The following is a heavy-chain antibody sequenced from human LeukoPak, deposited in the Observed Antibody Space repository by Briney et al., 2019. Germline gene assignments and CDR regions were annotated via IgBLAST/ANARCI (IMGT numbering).Heavy chain of an antibody. Sequence: SETLSLTCTVSGGSISSGDYYWSWIRQPPGKGLEWIGYIYYSGSTYYNPSLKSRVTISVDTSKNQFSLKLSSVTAADTAVYYCARERKFTYYDFWSGLRSRNWFDPWGQGTLVTVSS. V-gene: IGHV4-30-4*01. J-gene: IGHJ5*02. CDR3: ARERKFTYYDFWSGLRSRNWFDP. CDR2: IYYSGST. CDR1: GGSISSGDYY. D-gene: IGHD3-3*01.